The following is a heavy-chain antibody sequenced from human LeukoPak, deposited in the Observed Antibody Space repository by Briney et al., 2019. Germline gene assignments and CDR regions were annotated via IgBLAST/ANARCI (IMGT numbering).Heavy chain of an antibody. V-gene: IGHV3-23*01. J-gene: IGHJ4*02. Sequence: AGGSLRLSCAASGFTFSNYAMSWVRQAPGMGLEWVSAISGSGGTTYYADSVKGRFTISRDNSKNTLYLQMNSLRAEDTAVYYCAKSRGVVVSPQDYWGQGTLVTVSS. CDR2: ISGSGGTT. CDR1: GFTFSNYA. D-gene: IGHD3-22*01. CDR3: AKSRGVVVSPQDY.